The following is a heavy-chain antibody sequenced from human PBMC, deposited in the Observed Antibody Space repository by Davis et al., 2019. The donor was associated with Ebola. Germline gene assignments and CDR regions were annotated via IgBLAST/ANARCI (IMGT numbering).Heavy chain of an antibody. CDR2: IYYSGST. D-gene: IGHD3-22*01. CDR3: ARSGTSYYYDSSGYHTIPNWFDP. J-gene: IGHJ5*02. Sequence: MPSETLSLTCTVSGGSISSYYWSWIRQPPGKGLEWIGYIYYSGSTYYNPSLKSRVTISVDTSKNQFSLKLSSVTAADTAVYYCARSGTSYYYDSSGYHTIPNWFDPWGQGTLVTVSS. CDR1: GGSISSYY. V-gene: IGHV4-59*04.